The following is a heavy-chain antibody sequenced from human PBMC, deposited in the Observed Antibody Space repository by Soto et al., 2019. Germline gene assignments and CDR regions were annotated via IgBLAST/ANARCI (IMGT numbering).Heavy chain of an antibody. CDR2: TYYRSKWYN. CDR1: GASVSSNSAA. D-gene: IGHD3-16*02. Sequence: SQTLLLPFAISGASVSSNSAAWNWIRQSPSRGLEWLGRTYYRSKWYNDYAVSVKSRITINPDTSKNQFSLQLNSVTHEDKAVYYCARELWPTEYDVGGSYPICYLDYWGQGTLVTVSS. CDR3: ARELWPTEYDVGGSYPICYLDY. J-gene: IGHJ4*01. V-gene: IGHV6-1*01.